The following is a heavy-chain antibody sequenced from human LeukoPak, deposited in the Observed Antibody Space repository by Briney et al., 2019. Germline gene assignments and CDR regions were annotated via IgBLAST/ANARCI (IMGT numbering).Heavy chain of an antibody. D-gene: IGHD3-10*01. CDR2: ISGSGDGT. Sequence: GGSLRLSCAASGFTFSSYGMSWVRQGPGKGLERVSAISGSGDGTFYADSVKVRFTISRDNSRSTLYLQMNSLRADDTAVYYCASRYGSGSDNWLDPWGQGTLVTVSS. V-gene: IGHV3-23*01. CDR1: GFTFSSYG. CDR3: ASRYGSGSDNWLDP. J-gene: IGHJ5*02.